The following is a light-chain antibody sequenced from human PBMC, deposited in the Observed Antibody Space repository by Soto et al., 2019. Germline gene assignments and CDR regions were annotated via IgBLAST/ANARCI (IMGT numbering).Light chain of an antibody. J-gene: IGKJ4*02. CDR2: AAS. Sequence: DIQMTQSPSSLSASVGDRVTITCRASQSISSYLNWYQQKPGKAPKLLIYAASSLQSGVTSRFSGSGSVTDFTLTISSLQPEDFATYYCQPSYSTPLTFGGGTKVEIK. CDR1: QSISSY. V-gene: IGKV1-39*01. CDR3: QPSYSTPLT.